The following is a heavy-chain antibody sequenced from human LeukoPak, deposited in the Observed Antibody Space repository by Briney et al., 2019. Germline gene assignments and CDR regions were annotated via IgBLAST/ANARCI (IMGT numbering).Heavy chain of an antibody. J-gene: IGHJ5*02. CDR3: ASGGYCSSTSCYPRGSFGFDP. CDR1: GFTFSSYS. CDR2: ISSSSSYI. Sequence: GGSLRLSCAASGFTFSSYSMNWVRQAPGKGLEWVSSISSSSSYIYYADSVKGRFTISRDNAKNSLYLQMNSLRAEDTAVYYCASGGYCSSTSCYPRGSFGFDPWGQGTLVTVSS. V-gene: IGHV3-21*01. D-gene: IGHD2-2*01.